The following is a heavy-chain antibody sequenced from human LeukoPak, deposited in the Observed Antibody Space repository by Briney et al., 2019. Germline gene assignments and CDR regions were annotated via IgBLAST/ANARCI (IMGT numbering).Heavy chain of an antibody. J-gene: IGHJ6*02. V-gene: IGHV3-30*18. CDR3: AKGIAAVGYYYYGMDV. CDR1: GFTFSSYG. D-gene: IGHD6-13*01. CDR2: ISYDGSNK. Sequence: PGRSLRLSCAASGFTFSSYGMHWVRQAPGKGLEWVAVISYDGSNKYYADFVKGRFTISRDNSKNTLYLQMNSLRAEDTAVYYCAKGIAAVGYYYYGMDVWGQGTTVTVSS.